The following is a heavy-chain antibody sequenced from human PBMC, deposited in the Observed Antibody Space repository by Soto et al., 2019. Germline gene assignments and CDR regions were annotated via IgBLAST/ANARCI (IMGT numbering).Heavy chain of an antibody. CDR2: ISGGGGTI. J-gene: IGHJ6*02. V-gene: IGHV3-11*01. D-gene: IGHD3-3*01. Sequence: GGSLRLSCASSGFTFSDYYMIWIRQAPGKGLEWVSYISGGGGTIYYADSVKGRFTISRDNARNSLYLEMNNLRAEDTAVYYCTTRLAPANKLRFLEWMTYGMDVWGQGTTVTVSS. CDR1: GFTFSDYY. CDR3: TTRLAPANKLRFLEWMTYGMDV.